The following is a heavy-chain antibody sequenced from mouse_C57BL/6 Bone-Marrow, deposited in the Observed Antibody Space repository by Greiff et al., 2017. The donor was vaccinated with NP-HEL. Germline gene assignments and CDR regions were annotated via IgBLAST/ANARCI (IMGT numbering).Heavy chain of an antibody. CDR3: VKVYSGIPYWYFDV. Sequence: EVKVVESGGGLVQPGASLRLSCAASGFTFTDYYMSWVRQPPGKAPEWLALIRNKANGYTTEYTASGKGRFTNSSDNSHNNLYIPMKTLKAEDSATYSCVKVYSGIPYWYFDVWGKGTTVTVSS. V-gene: IGHV7-4*01. J-gene: IGHJ1*03. D-gene: IGHD1-1*01. CDR1: GFTFTDYY. CDR2: IRNKANGYTT.